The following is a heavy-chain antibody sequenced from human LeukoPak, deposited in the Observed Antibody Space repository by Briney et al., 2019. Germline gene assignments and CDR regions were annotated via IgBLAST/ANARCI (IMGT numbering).Heavy chain of an antibody. CDR3: AREKVRQSGMDV. Sequence: ASVKVSCKASGYTFTGYYTHWVRQAPGQGLEWMGRINPNSGGTNYAQKFQGRVTMTRDTSISTAYMELSRLRSDDTAVYYCAREKVRQSGMDVWGQGTTVTVSS. CDR2: INPNSGGT. CDR1: GYTFTGYY. J-gene: IGHJ6*02. D-gene: IGHD2-2*01. V-gene: IGHV1-2*06.